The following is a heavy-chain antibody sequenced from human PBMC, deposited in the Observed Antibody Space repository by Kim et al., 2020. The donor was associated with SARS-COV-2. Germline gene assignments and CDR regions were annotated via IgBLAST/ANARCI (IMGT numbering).Heavy chain of an antibody. D-gene: IGHD2-21*02. J-gene: IGHJ4*02. CDR2: INPNSGGT. CDR1: GNTFTGYY. V-gene: IGHV1-2*06. Sequence: ASVKVSCKASGNTFTGYYMHWVRQAPGQGLEWMGRINPNSGGTNYAQKFQGRVTLTRDTSISTAYMELSRLRSDDTAVYYWVGDTSVVTSPEYWGQGTLVTVSS. CDR3: VGDTSVVTSPEY.